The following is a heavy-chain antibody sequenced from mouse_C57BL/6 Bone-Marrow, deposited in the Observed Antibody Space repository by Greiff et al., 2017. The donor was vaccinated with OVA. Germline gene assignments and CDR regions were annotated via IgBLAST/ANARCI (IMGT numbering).Heavy chain of an antibody. CDR2: ISNGGGST. V-gene: IGHV5-12*01. CDR3: ARHAYYDSWYFDV. CDR1: GFTFSDYY. D-gene: IGHD2-4*01. Sequence: DVMLVESGGGLVQPGGSLKLSCAASGFTFSDYYMYWVRQTPEKRLEWVAYISNGGGSTYYPDTVKGRFTISRDNAKNTLYLQMSRLKSEDTAMYYCARHAYYDSWYFDVWGTGTTVTVSS. J-gene: IGHJ1*03.